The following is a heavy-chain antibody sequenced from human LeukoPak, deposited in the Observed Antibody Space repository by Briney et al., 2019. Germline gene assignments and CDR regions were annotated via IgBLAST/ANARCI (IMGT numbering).Heavy chain of an antibody. V-gene: IGHV1-69*05. CDR1: GGTFSSYA. CDR3: ARVGDDYGGFDI. Sequence: SVKVSCKASGGTFSSYAISWVRQAPGQGLEWMGRIVPIFGTANYAQKFQGRVTIATDESTSTAYMELSSLRSEDTAVYYCARVGDDYGGFDIWGQGTMVTVSS. D-gene: IGHD4-23*01. J-gene: IGHJ3*02. CDR2: IVPIFGTA.